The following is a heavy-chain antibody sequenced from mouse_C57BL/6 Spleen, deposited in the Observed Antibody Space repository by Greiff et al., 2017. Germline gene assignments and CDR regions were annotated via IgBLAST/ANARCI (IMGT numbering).Heavy chain of an antibody. CDR2: ISNGGGST. Sequence: EVKLVESGGGLVQPGGSLKLSCAASGFTFSDYYMYWVRQTPEKRLEWVAYISNGGGSTYYPDTVKGRFTISRDNAKNTLYLQMSRLKSEDTAMYYCARHLTGEGYFDYWGQGTTLTVSS. CDR1: GFTFSDYY. D-gene: IGHD4-1*01. CDR3: ARHLTGEGYFDY. V-gene: IGHV5-12*01. J-gene: IGHJ2*01.